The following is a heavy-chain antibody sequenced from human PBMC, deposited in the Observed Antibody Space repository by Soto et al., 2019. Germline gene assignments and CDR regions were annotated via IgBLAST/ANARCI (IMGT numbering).Heavy chain of an antibody. Sequence: SETLSLTCSVSGDSISNSRFYWAWIRQPPGEGLEWIGSIYHTGNAYYNPSLKSGVTIFVDTSKNQFSLKLTSVTAADTALYYCARDYGDISDYPQNSIVLWGQGTLVTVSS. CDR1: GDSISNSRFY. CDR3: ARDYGDISDYPQNSIVL. V-gene: IGHV4-39*01. CDR2: IYHTGNA. J-gene: IGHJ5*02. D-gene: IGHD3-22*01.